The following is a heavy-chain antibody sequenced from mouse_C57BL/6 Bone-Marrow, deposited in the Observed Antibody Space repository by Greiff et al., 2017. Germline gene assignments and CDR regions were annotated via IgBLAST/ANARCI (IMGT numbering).Heavy chain of an antibody. V-gene: IGHV1-26*01. D-gene: IGHD2-4*01. CDR3: AREVYDYGFAY. Sequence: EVQLQQSGPELVKPGASVKISCKASGYTFTDYYMNWVKQSHGKSLEWIGDINPNNGGTSYNQKFKGKATLTVDKSSSTAYMELRSLTSEDSAVYYCAREVYDYGFAYWGQGTLVTVSA. J-gene: IGHJ3*01. CDR1: GYTFTDYY. CDR2: INPNNGGT.